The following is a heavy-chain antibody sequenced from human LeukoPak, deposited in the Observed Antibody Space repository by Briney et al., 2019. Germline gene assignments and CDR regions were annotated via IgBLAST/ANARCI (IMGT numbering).Heavy chain of an antibody. CDR2: ITATSSST. Sequence: GGSLRLSCAASGFTFSSYAMSWVRQAPGKGLEWVSAITATSSSTYDADSVQGRFTISRDNSKNTLFLQMNSPRPEDTAIYYCAKLFDSGTYNNFFHYWGQGTLVTVSS. V-gene: IGHV3-23*01. CDR1: GFTFSSYA. CDR3: AKLFDSGTYNNFFHY. J-gene: IGHJ4*02. D-gene: IGHD3-10*01.